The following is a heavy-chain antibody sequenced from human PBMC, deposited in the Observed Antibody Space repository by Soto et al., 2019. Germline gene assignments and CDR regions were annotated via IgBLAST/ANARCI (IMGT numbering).Heavy chain of an antibody. V-gene: IGHV4-34*01. J-gene: IGHJ4*02. CDR1: GGSFSGYY. CDR2: INHSGST. D-gene: IGHD3-10*01. CDR3: ARGSGQHYYFDY. Sequence: PSETLSLTCAVYGGSFSGYYWSWIRQPPGKGLEWIGEINHSGSTNYNPSLKSRVTISVDTSKNQFSLKLSSVTAADTAVYYCARGSGQHYYFDYWGQGTLVTVSS.